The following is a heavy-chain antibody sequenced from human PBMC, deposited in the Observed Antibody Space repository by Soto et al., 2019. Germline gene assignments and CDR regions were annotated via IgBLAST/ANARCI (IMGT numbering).Heavy chain of an antibody. CDR2: ISPEGSTK. CDR1: GFAFSAHW. D-gene: IGHD2-8*02. J-gene: IGHJ4*02. V-gene: IGHV3-7*01. Sequence: EVPLVESGGDLVQPGGSLRLSCSASGFAFSAHWMTWVRQTPGKGLEWVANISPEGSTKYYVDSAKGRFTISRDNAKNLLYLQMNSLTVGDTAVYSCVRDHVTPGLYFDKWGQGTLVTVSS. CDR3: VRDHVTPGLYFDK.